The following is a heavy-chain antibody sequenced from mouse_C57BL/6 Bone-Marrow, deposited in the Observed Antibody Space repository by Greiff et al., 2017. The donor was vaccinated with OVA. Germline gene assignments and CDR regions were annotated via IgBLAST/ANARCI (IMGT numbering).Heavy chain of an antibody. Sequence: EVQLQQSGTVLARPGASVKMSCKTSGYTFTSYWMHWVKQRPGQGLEWIGAIYPGNSDTSYNQKFKGKAKLTAVTSASTAYMELSSLTNDDSAVYYCTSIYYDYDEGCWGQGTTLTVSS. CDR2: IYPGNSDT. CDR1: GYTFTSYW. D-gene: IGHD2-4*01. J-gene: IGHJ2*01. V-gene: IGHV1-5*01. CDR3: TSIYYDYDEGC.